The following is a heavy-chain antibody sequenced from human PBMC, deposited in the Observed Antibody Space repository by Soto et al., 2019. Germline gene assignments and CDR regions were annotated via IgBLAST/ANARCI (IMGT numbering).Heavy chain of an antibody. CDR3: AKDFKVSGSHYGTLNYYYGMDV. V-gene: IGHV3-30*18. CDR2: ISYDGYLK. CDR1: GFTFSTYG. J-gene: IGHJ6*02. D-gene: IGHD3-10*01. Sequence: VGSLRLSCAASGFTFSTYGMQWVRQAPGKGLEWVAVISYDGYLKYYVDAVKGRFTVARDNSKNTLFLEMNSLRVEDTAVYFCAKDFKVSGSHYGTLNYYYGMDVWGQGTTVPVSS.